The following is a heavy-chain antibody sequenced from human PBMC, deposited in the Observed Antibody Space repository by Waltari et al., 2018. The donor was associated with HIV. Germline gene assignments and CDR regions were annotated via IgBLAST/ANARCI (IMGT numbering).Heavy chain of an antibody. CDR3: ARGLYDVWSGFYPDY. J-gene: IGHJ4*02. D-gene: IGHD3-3*01. CDR2: NRRKGNTE. V-gene: IGHV3-11*01. CDR1: GFTFRDYY. Sequence: QAQLVESGGGLVKPGGSLRLSCAASGFTFRDYYLSWIRQAPRKGVDGISYNRRKGNTEHYADSVKGRFTISRDNAKNSLYLQMNTLRAEDTAVYYCARGLYDVWSGFYPDYWGQGTLVSVSS.